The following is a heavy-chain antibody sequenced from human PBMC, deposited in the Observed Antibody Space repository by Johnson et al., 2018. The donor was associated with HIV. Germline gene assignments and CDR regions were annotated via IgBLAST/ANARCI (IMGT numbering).Heavy chain of an antibody. CDR1: GFTFTSYW. CDR3: ARSDSSSWYPDLDSFDI. Sequence: VQLVESGGGLVQPGGSLRLSCAASGFTFTSYWMSWVRQAPGKGLEWVANIKQDGSEKYYVDSVKVRFTISRDNAENSLYLQMHRLRAEDTAVYYCARSDSSSWYPDLDSFDIWGQGTMVTVSS. D-gene: IGHD6-13*01. J-gene: IGHJ3*02. CDR2: IKQDGSEK. V-gene: IGHV3-7*01.